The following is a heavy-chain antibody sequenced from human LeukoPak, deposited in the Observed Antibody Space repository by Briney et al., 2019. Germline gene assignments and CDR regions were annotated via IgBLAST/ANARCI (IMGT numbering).Heavy chain of an antibody. J-gene: IGHJ4*02. Sequence: ASVKVSCKASGYTFTEYYMHWVRQAPGQGLEWMGWISAYNGNTNYAQKFQGRVTMTRDTSISTAYMELSRLRSDDTAVYYCARGVLLWFGEFPEDYWGQGTLVTVSS. CDR1: GYTFTEYY. V-gene: IGHV1-2*02. CDR2: ISAYNGNT. CDR3: ARGVLLWFGEFPEDY. D-gene: IGHD3-10*01.